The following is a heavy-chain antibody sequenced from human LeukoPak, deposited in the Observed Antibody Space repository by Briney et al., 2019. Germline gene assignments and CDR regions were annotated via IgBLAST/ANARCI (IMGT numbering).Heavy chain of an antibody. J-gene: IGHJ6*03. CDR3: ARGVAAREDYYYYYYIDV. CDR2: IYTSGST. D-gene: IGHD6-6*01. V-gene: IGHV4-61*02. Sequence: SQTLSLTCTVSGGSISSGSYYWSWIRQPAGKGLEWIGRIYTSGSTNYNPSLKSRVTISVDTSKNQFSLKLSSVTAADTAVYYCARGVAAREDYYYYYYIDVWGKGTTVTVSS. CDR1: GGSISSGSYY.